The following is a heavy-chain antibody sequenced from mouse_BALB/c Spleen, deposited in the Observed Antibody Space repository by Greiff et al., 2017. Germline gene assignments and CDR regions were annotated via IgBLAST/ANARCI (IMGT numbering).Heavy chain of an antibody. V-gene: IGHV2-9*02. Sequence: VQLQQSGPGLVAPSQSLSITCTVSGFSLTSYGVHWVRQPPGKGLEWLGVIWAGGSTNYNSALMSRLSISKDNSKSQVFLKMNSLQTDDTAMYYFARDHYYGSSEFAYWGQGTLVTVSA. D-gene: IGHD1-1*01. CDR2: IWAGGST. J-gene: IGHJ3*01. CDR3: ARDHYYGSSEFAY. CDR1: GFSLTSYG.